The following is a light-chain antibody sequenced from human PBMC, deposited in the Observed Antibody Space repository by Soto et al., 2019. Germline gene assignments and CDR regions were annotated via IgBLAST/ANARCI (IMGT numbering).Light chain of an antibody. CDR2: DAS. CDR3: QKYNSAPLT. V-gene: IGKV1-27*01. J-gene: IGKJ4*01. Sequence: DVRMTQSPSSLSASVGDRVTITCRASQAIANYLAWYQQKPGKVPELLIYDASTLHSGVPSRFSGSASGTEFTLTISSLQPEDVATYYCQKYNSAPLTFGGGTKVE. CDR1: QAIANY.